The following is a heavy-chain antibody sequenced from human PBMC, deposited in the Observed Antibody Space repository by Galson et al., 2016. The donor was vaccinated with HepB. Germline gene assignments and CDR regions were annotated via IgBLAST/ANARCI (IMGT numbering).Heavy chain of an antibody. Sequence: SLRLSCAASGFTFNNYAMNWVRQVPGKGLMWVSRINADGRSIVYADSVRGRFTISRDNAKNTLYLQMNSLRPEDTAIYYCARDFRFSVDSWGQGTLVTVSS. D-gene: IGHD3-3*01. CDR3: ARDFRFSVDS. J-gene: IGHJ4*02. V-gene: IGHV3-74*01. CDR2: INADGRSI. CDR1: GFTFNNYA.